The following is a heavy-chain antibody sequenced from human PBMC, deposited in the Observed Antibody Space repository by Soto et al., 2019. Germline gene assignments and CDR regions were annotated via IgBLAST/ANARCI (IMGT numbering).Heavy chain of an antibody. V-gene: IGHV3-64*01. CDR2: ISSNGGST. J-gene: IGHJ4*02. CDR3: ARGVDSGYDWNNRPLSNYYFDY. Sequence: GGSLRLSCAASGFIFSSYAMHWVRQAPGKGLEYVSAISSNGGSTYYANSVKGRFTISRDNSKNTLYIQMGSLRAEDMAVYYCARGVDSGYDWNNRPLSNYYFDYWGQGTLVTVSS. D-gene: IGHD5-12*01. CDR1: GFIFSSYA.